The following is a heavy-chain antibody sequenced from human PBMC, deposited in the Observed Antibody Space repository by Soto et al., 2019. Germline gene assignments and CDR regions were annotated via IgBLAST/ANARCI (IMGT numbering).Heavy chain of an antibody. J-gene: IGHJ6*02. D-gene: IGHD3-10*01. CDR1: GFTVSSNY. V-gene: IGHV3-66*01. CDR2: IYSGGST. Sequence: EVQLVESGGGLVQPGGSLRLSCAASGFTVSSNYMSWVRQAPGKGLEWVSVIYSGGSTYYADSVKGRFTISRDNSKNTLYLQMNSLRAEDTAVYYCARDGYYGSGSYRSALKSPERDGMDVWGQGTTVTVSS. CDR3: ARDGYYGSGSYRSALKSPERDGMDV.